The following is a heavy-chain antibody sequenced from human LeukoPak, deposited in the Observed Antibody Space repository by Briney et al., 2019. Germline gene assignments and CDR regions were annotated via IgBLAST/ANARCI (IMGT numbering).Heavy chain of an antibody. Sequence: PSETLSLTCTVSGGSISSYYWSWIRQPAGKGLEWIGRIYTSGSTNYNPSLKSRVTMSVDTSKNQFSLKLSSVTAADTAVYYCARDSSLWSGFLGYYYYYYMDVWGKGTTVTVSS. J-gene: IGHJ6*03. V-gene: IGHV4-4*07. CDR1: GGSISSYY. D-gene: IGHD3-3*01. CDR3: ARDSSLWSGFLGYYYYYYMDV. CDR2: IYTSGST.